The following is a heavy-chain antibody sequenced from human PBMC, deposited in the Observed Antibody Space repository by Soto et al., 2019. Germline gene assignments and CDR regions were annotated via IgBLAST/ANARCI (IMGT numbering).Heavy chain of an antibody. J-gene: IGHJ4*01. D-gene: IGHD6-13*01. CDR3: ARVNAAPCLDY. V-gene: IGHV4-4*02. CDR1: SGSISSSNW. Sequence: QVQLQESGPGLVKPSGTLSLTCAVSSGSISSSNWCSWVRQPPGKGLEWIGEIYHSGSTNYNPSRKSRVTISVDKSTSQFSLKLSTVTAADTAVYYCARVNAAPCLDYWGHGTLVTVSS. CDR2: IYHSGST.